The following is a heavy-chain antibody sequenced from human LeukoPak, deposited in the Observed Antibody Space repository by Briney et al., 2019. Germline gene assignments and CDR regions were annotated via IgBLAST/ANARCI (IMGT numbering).Heavy chain of an antibody. Sequence: SQTLSLTCTVSGGSISSGGYYWSWIRQHPGKGLEWIGYIYYSGSTYYNPSLKSRVTISVDTSKNQFSLKLSSVTAADTAVYYCARGLYYPNRYYGMDVWGQGTTVTVSS. CDR3: ARGLYYPNRYYGMDV. D-gene: IGHD1-26*01. V-gene: IGHV4-31*03. CDR2: IYYSGST. J-gene: IGHJ6*02. CDR1: GGSISSGGYY.